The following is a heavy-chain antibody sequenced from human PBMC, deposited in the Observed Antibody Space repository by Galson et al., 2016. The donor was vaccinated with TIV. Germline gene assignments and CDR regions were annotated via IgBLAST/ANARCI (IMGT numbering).Heavy chain of an antibody. Sequence: SETLSLTCGVYGGSFSGYCWSWIRQPPGKGLEWIGEINHSGSTNYNPSLKSRVTISLDTSKNQFSLKLRSVTAADTAVYYCARGGRDGYNYVPEKAIDSWGQGTLVTVSS. J-gene: IGHJ4*02. V-gene: IGHV4-34*01. CDR1: GGSFSGYC. CDR2: INHSGST. CDR3: ARGGRDGYNYVPEKAIDS. D-gene: IGHD5-24*01.